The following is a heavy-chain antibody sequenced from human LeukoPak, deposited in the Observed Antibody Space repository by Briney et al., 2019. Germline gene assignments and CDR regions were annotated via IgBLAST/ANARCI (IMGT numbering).Heavy chain of an antibody. Sequence: GGSLRLSCAASGFAVSSNYMSWVRQAPGKGLEWVSVIYSSGGTYYADSVRGRFTISRDNSKNTLYLQMNSLRVEDMALYYCARVSISSGSMDLWGQGTLVTVS. J-gene: IGHJ4*02. V-gene: IGHV3-53*01. CDR3: ARVSISSGSMDL. D-gene: IGHD3-22*01. CDR2: IYSSGGT. CDR1: GFAVSSNY.